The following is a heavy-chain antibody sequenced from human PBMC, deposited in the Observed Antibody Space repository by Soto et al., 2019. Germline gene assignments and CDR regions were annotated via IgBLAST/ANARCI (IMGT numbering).Heavy chain of an antibody. V-gene: IGHV1-69*06. D-gene: IGHD1-26*01. J-gene: IGHJ4*02. CDR3: ARAIKRWEVHYYFDY. Sequence: QVVLLQSGAEVKEPGSSVRVSCEVSGSTFNNFAFSWVRQAPGHGPEWMGGIVVISNTADYSQRFQDRVTITADTSTNTLYMELGSLPFEYTAVYYCARAIKRWEVHYYFDYWGQGTLVTVSS. CDR2: IVVISNTA. CDR1: GSTFNNFA.